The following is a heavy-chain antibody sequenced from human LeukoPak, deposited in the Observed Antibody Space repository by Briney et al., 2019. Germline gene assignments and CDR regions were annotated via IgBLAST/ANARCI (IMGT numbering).Heavy chain of an antibody. J-gene: IGHJ6*03. V-gene: IGHV3-21*01. CDR2: ISSSSYI. CDR1: GFTFSSYS. Sequence: GGSLRLSCVASGFTFSSYSMNWVRQAPGKGLEWVSSISSSSYIYYADSVKGRFTISRDNAKNSLYLQMNSLRAEDTAVYYCARLGSGWSDFYYYYYYYMDVWGKGTTVTVSS. D-gene: IGHD6-19*01. CDR3: ARLGSGWSDFYYYYYYYMDV.